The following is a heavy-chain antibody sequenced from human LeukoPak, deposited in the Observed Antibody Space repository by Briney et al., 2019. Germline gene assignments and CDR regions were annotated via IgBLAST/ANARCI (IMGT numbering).Heavy chain of an antibody. D-gene: IGHD2-2*01. CDR3: AKRDCSSTHCYGFDY. J-gene: IGHJ4*02. CDR2: ISGSGGST. Sequence: PGGSLRLSCATSVFTFRSCVMAWLRQAPGKAVECVSCISGSGGSTYYAASVKSRFIISRDNTMNTMYLQMNSLRADDTAVYYCAKRDCSSTHCYGFDYWGQGTLVTVSS. V-gene: IGHV3-23*01. CDR1: VFTFRSCV.